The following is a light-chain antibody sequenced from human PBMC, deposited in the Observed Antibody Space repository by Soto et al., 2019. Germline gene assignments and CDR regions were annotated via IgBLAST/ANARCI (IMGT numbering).Light chain of an antibody. Sequence: EILLTQSPAIVSLSPGERATLSCRASQSVNNFFAWYQQKPGQAPRLLIYGTSTRATGVPARFSGSGSGTDFTLTISSLQAADFAVYHCQHYNNWPITFGQGTRLEIK. CDR1: QSVNNF. CDR3: QHYNNWPIT. V-gene: IGKV3-15*01. J-gene: IGKJ5*01. CDR2: GTS.